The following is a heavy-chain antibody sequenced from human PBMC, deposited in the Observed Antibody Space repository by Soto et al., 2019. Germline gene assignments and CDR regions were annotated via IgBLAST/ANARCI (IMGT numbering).Heavy chain of an antibody. CDR1: GGSISSYY. J-gene: IGHJ5*02. Sequence: SETLSLTCTVSGGSISSYYWSWIRQPAVNGLEWIGRIYTSGSTNYNPSLKSRVTMSVDTSKNQFSLKLSSVTAADTAVYYCARGARGVAGSSWGVRWFDPWGQGTLVTVSS. D-gene: IGHD6-13*01. CDR3: ARGARGVAGSSWGVRWFDP. V-gene: IGHV4-4*07. CDR2: IYTSGST.